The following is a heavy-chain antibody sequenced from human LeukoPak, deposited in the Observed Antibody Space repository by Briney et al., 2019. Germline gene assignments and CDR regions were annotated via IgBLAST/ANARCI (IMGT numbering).Heavy chain of an antibody. CDR3: AKPRTNDYGGNFDS. Sequence: GGSLRLSCAASGFTFSSYSMNWVRQAPGKGLEWVSSISSSSSYSSYTYYADSVKGRFTISRDNAKNSLYLQMDSLRAEDTAVYYCAKPRTNDYGGNFDSWGQGTLVTVSS. V-gene: IGHV3-21*06. D-gene: IGHD4-23*01. J-gene: IGHJ4*02. CDR2: ISSSSSYSSYT. CDR1: GFTFSSYS.